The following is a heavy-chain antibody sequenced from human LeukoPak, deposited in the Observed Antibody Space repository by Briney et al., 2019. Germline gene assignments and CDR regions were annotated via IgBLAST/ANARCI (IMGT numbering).Heavy chain of an antibody. CDR2: IYYSGST. V-gene: IGHV4-59*01. Sequence: SETLSLTCTVSGGSISSYYWSWIRQPPGKWLEWMAYIYYSGSTYYNPSLKSRVSISVDTSKNQFFLKLSSVTAADTAVYFCASTADGYNAYYFDSWGQGTLVTVSS. D-gene: IGHD5-24*01. CDR3: ASTADGYNAYYFDS. CDR1: GGSISSYY. J-gene: IGHJ4*02.